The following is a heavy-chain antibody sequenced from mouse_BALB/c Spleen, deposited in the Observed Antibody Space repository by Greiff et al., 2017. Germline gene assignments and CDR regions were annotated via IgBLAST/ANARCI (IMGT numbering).Heavy chain of an antibody. D-gene: IGHD6-5*01. CDR1: GFTFSSYA. Sequence: EVMLVESGGGLVKPGGSLKLSCAASGFTFSSYAMSWVRQTPEKRLEWVATISSGGSYTYYPDSVKGRFTISRDNAKNTLYLQMSSLRSEDTAMYYCARHGGGLSPYAMDYWGQGTSVTVSS. CDR3: ARHGGGLSPYAMDY. J-gene: IGHJ4*01. V-gene: IGHV5-9-3*01. CDR2: ISSGGSYT.